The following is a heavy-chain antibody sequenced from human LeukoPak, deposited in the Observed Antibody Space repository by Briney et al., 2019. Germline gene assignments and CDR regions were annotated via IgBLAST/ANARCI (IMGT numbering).Heavy chain of an antibody. CDR3: TTIKRGDIFGYFDF. Sequence: SETLSLTCTVSGGSMTTHHWNWIRQTPGKGLEWIGYVFDSGRTKVNPSLTRRVTLSTDTSKNQLSLRLSYVTAADTAVYYCTTIKRGDIFGYFDFWGQGILVTVSS. J-gene: IGHJ4*02. V-gene: IGHV4-59*11. CDR2: VFDSGRT. CDR1: GGSMTTHH. D-gene: IGHD3-3*02.